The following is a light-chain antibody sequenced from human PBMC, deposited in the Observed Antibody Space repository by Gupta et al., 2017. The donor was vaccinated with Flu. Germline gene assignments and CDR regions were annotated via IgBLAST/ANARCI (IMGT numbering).Light chain of an antibody. CDR1: QSVSSN. J-gene: IGKJ3*01. V-gene: IGKV3-15*01. CDR3: QQYNNWPFFT. CDR2: GAS. Sequence: MTQSPATLSVSPGERATLSCRASQSVSSNLAWYQQKPGQAPRLLIYGASTRATGIPARFSGSGSGTEFTLTISSLQSEDFAVYYCQQYNNWPFFTFGPGTKVDIK.